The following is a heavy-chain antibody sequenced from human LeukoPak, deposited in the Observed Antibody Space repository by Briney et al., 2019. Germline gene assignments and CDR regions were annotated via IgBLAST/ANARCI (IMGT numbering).Heavy chain of an antibody. J-gene: IGHJ5*02. CDR3: ARDVRFDP. D-gene: IGHD2-8*01. Sequence: GGSLRLSCEGSGFSVNGYVMSWVRQAPGKGLEWIAVTGGSDDNTHYADSVKGRFTISRDNAKNSLYLQMNSLRDEDTAVYYCARDVRFDPWGQGTLVTVSS. V-gene: IGHV3-48*02. CDR1: GFSVNGYV. CDR2: TGGSDDNT.